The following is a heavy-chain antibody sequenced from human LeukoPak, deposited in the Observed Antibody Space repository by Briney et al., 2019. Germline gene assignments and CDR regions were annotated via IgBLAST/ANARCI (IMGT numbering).Heavy chain of an antibody. V-gene: IGHV3-7*04. Sequence: GGSLRLSCAGSGFTFSSYWMSWVRQAPGRGLEWVANINQDGSEKYYVDSVKGRFTISRDNAKNSLYLQMNSLRAEDTAVYYCARPYSSSEAFDIWGQGTMVTVSS. J-gene: IGHJ3*02. CDR2: INQDGSEK. CDR3: ARPYSSSEAFDI. D-gene: IGHD6-13*01. CDR1: GFTFSSYW.